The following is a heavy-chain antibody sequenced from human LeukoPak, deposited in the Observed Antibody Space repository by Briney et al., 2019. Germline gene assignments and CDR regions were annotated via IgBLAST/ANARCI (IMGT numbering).Heavy chain of an antibody. CDR2: VYYSGST. J-gene: IGHJ5*02. V-gene: IGHV4-59*01. CDR3: ARDSTTRDAGWFAP. CDR1: GGSLSGFY. Sequence: SETLSLTCTVSGGSLSGFYWSWIRQPPGAGLEWIGYVYYSGSTTYNPSLKSRVTISVDTSKNQFSLRLGSVTAADTAVYYCARDSTTRDAGWFAPGGREIRVTV. D-gene: IGHD1-1*01.